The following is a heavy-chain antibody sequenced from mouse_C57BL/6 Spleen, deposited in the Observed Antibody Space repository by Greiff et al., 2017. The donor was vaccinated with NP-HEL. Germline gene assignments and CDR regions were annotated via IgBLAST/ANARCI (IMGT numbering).Heavy chain of an antibody. CDR1: GYTFTSYW. J-gene: IGHJ2*01. CDR3: ARRGYSYFDY. Sequence: QVQLKQPGAELVRPGSSVKLSCKASGYTFTSYWMHWVKQRPIQGLEWIGNIDPSDSETHYNQKFKDKATLTVDKSSSTAYMQLSSLTSEDSAVYYCARRGYSYFDYWGQGTTLTVSS. CDR2: IDPSDSET. V-gene: IGHV1-52*01.